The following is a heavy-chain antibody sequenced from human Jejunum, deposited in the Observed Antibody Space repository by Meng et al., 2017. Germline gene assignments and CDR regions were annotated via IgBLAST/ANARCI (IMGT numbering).Heavy chain of an antibody. V-gene: IGHV6-1*01. J-gene: IGHJ5*02. CDR2: TYYSSKWYN. CDR3: ARGGYDSSGYYYRWFDP. Sequence: RPRLAPPPQTPSIPSFISGAMLSTSRASSNWFMQAPSRCLEWLGRTYYSSKWYNDYAVSVKIRITVNPATSKNHFPLQLNSVTPEDTAVYYCARGGYDSSGYYYRWFDPWGQGTLVTVSS. CDR1: GAMLSTSRAS. D-gene: IGHD3-22*01.